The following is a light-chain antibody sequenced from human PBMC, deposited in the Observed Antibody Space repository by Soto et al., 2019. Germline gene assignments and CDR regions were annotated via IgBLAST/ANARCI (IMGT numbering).Light chain of an antibody. V-gene: IGKV3-11*01. CDR2: GAT. CDR1: QSVSIL. J-gene: IGKJ5*01. CDR3: QQRSYWPIT. Sequence: EILMTQSPATLSVSPGERSTLXXRASQSVSILLAWYQQKPGQAPRXLIHGATTRATAIPPRFSGSGSGTDFTLTISSLEPEDFAVYYCQQRSYWPITFGQGTRLEIK.